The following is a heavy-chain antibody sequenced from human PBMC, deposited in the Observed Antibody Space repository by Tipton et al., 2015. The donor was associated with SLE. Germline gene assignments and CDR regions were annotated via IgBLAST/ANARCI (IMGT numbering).Heavy chain of an antibody. V-gene: IGHV3-23*03. D-gene: IGHD2-15*01. J-gene: IGHJ6*03. CDR3: AKFGSSSPEIRPTFYYFDYYMDV. CDR2: IYNDDTRP. Sequence: GSLRLSCAASGFTFITYAMSWVRQAPGKGLEWVSVIYNDDTRPFYADSVKGRFTISRDNSKDTLYLQMNSLRAEDTAVYYCAKFGSSSPEIRPTFYYFDYYMDVWGIGTTVIVS. CDR1: GFTFITYA.